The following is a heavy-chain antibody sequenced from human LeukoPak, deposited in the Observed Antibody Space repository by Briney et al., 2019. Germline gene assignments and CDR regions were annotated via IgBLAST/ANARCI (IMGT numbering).Heavy chain of an antibody. CDR1: GGTFSSYA. D-gene: IGHD3-3*01. CDR3: ARDRFGWADFWSASGYYYGMDV. Sequence: SVKVSCKASGGTFSSYAISWVRQAPGQGLEWMGGIIPIFGTANYAQKFQGRVTITADESTSTAYMELSSLRSEDTAVYYCARDRFGWADFWSASGYYYGMDVWGQGTTVTVSS. V-gene: IGHV1-69*13. CDR2: IIPIFGTA. J-gene: IGHJ6*02.